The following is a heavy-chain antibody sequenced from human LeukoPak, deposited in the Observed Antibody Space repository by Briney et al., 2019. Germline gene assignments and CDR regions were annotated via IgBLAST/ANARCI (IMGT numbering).Heavy chain of an antibody. J-gene: IGHJ4*02. CDR3: ARSGRFVDWSSYQFDY. Sequence: GASVKVSCKASGYTFTGYYMHWVRQAPGQGLEWMGWINPNSGGTNYAQKFQGRVTMTRDTSISTAYMELSRLRSDDTAVYYCARSGRFVDWSSYQFDYWGQGTLVTVSS. D-gene: IGHD3-9*01. CDR1: GYTFTGYY. V-gene: IGHV1-2*02. CDR2: INPNSGGT.